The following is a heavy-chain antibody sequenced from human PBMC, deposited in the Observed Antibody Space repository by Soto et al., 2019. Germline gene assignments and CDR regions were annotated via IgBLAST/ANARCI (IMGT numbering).Heavy chain of an antibody. Sequence: ASVKVSFKASGYTFTSYGISWLRHAPGQGLEWMGWISAYNGNTNYAQKLQGRVTMTTDTSTSTAYMELRSLRSDDTAVYYCARDRYYGSGSYYNIRPYYYYGMDVWGQGTTVTVSS. CDR2: ISAYNGNT. D-gene: IGHD3-10*01. J-gene: IGHJ6*02. CDR1: GYTFTSYG. V-gene: IGHV1-18*01. CDR3: ARDRYYGSGSYYNIRPYYYYGMDV.